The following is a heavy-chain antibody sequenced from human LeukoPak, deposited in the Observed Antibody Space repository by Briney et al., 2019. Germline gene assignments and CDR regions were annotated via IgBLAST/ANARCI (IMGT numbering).Heavy chain of an antibody. Sequence: GASVKVSCKASGYTFTSYGISWVRQAPGQGLEWMGWISAYNGNTNYAQKLQGRVTMTTDTSTSTAYMELRSLRSDDTAVYYCARGPSITMVRGVSIIVDKWFDPWGQGTLVTVSS. V-gene: IGHV1-18*01. CDR2: ISAYNGNT. J-gene: IGHJ5*02. CDR3: ARGPSITMVRGVSIIVDKWFDP. D-gene: IGHD3-10*01. CDR1: GYTFTSYG.